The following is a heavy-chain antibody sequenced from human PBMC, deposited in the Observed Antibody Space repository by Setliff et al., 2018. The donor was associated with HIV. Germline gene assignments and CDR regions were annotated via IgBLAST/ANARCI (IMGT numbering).Heavy chain of an antibody. CDR1: GGTFTSPG. V-gene: IGHV1-69*10. J-gene: IGHJ4*02. CDR2: IIPILDVP. Sequence: SVNVSCKASGGTFTSPGLNWVRQAPGQGLEWMGGIIPILDVPNYAQKFKGRVTITADKSTSTVHMELSSLRSEDTAVYYCARGRHFDSSGTSNYWGQGTLVTVSS. D-gene: IGHD3-22*01. CDR3: ARGRHFDSSGTSNY.